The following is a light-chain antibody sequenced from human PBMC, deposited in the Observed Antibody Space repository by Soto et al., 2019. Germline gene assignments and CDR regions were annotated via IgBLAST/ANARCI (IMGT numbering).Light chain of an antibody. CDR2: EVT. CDR3: NSYTTSDTLV. V-gene: IGLV2-14*01. CDR1: SNDVGAYNY. J-gene: IGLJ2*01. Sequence: QSALTQPASVSGSPGQSITISCTGTSNDVGAYNYVSWYQHHPGKVPKLIIYEVTNRPSGVSNRFSGSKSGNTASLTISGLQAEDEADYYCNSYTTSDTLVFGGGNKVTVL.